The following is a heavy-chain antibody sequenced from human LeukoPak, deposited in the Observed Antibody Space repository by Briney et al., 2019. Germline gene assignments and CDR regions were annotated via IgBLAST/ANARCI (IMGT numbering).Heavy chain of an antibody. CDR3: ARGVNSGSLNDY. Sequence: SETLSLTCTVSGGSMSSNYWSWIRQPPGKGLEWIGYIYYSGSTNYNPSLKSRVTISADTSKNQFSLKLSSVTAADTAVYYCARGVNSGSLNDYWGQGTLVTVSS. D-gene: IGHD1-26*01. V-gene: IGHV4-59*01. CDR2: IYYSGST. CDR1: GGSMSSNY. J-gene: IGHJ4*02.